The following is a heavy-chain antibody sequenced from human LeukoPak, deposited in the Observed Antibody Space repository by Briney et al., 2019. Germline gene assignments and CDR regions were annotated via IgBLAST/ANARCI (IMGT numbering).Heavy chain of an antibody. CDR3: ATSDYYDGSFDP. J-gene: IGHJ5*02. D-gene: IGHD3-22*01. V-gene: IGHV4-30-4*01. CDR1: GGSISSGDYY. Sequence: SETLSLTCTVSGGSISSGDYYWSWIRQPPGKGLEWIGYIYYSGSTYYNPSLKSRVTISVDTSKNQFSLKLSSVTAADTAVYYCATSDYYDGSFDPWGQGTLVTVSS. CDR2: IYYSGST.